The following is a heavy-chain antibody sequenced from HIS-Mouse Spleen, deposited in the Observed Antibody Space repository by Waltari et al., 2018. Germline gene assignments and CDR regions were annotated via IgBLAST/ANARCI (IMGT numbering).Heavy chain of an antibody. CDR2: IYYSGST. CDR1: GGSIRSSSYY. V-gene: IGHV4-39*01. CDR3: ARKRTASGWFDP. Sequence: QLQLQESGPGLVKPSETLSLTCTVSGGSIRSSSYYWGWVRQPPGKGLEWIGSIYYSGSTYDNPSIKSRVTISVDTSKNQFSLKLSSVTAADTAVYYCARKRTASGWFDPWGQGTLVTVSS. J-gene: IGHJ5*02. D-gene: IGHD2-21*02.